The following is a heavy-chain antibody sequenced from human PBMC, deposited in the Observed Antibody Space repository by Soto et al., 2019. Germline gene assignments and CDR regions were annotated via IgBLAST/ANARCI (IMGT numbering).Heavy chain of an antibody. V-gene: IGHV4-30-2*01. CDR3: ARAGYSGYDYVDYFDY. Sequence: SETLSLTCAVSCGSISSGGYSWSWIRQPPGKGLEWIGYIYHSGSTYYNPSLKSRVTISVDRSKNQFSLKLSSVTAADTAVYYCARAGYSGYDYVDYFDYWGQGTLVTVSS. CDR2: IYHSGST. CDR1: CGSISSGGYS. J-gene: IGHJ4*02. D-gene: IGHD5-12*01.